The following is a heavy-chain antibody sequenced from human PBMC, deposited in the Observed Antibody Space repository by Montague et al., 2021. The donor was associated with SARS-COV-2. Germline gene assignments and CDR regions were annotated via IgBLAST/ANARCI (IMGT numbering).Heavy chain of an antibody. CDR2: IYTSGST. CDR3: AREAGITIFGVVPAGYYYYLDV. V-gene: IGHV4-4*07. D-gene: IGHD3-3*01. Sequence: SETLSLTCTVSGGSISSYYWSWIRQPAGKGLEWIGRIYTSGSTNYNPSLKSRVTMSVDTSKNQFSLKLSSVTAADTAVYYCAREAGITIFGVVPAGYYYYLDVWGKGTTVTVSS. J-gene: IGHJ6*03. CDR1: GGSISSYY.